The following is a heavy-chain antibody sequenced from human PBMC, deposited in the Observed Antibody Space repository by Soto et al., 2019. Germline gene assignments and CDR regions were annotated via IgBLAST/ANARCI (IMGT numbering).Heavy chain of an antibody. CDR1: GFSLTTSGVG. CDR2: IYWNDDK. Sequence: SGPTLVNPTETLTLTCTFSGFSLTTSGVGVGWIRQTPGKALEWLALIYWNDDKRYSPSLNSGLTITKDTSKNQVVLTVTNMDPVETGTYYCAHSGSGSYDGMDVWGQGTTVTSP. J-gene: IGHJ6*02. D-gene: IGHD3-10*01. V-gene: IGHV2-5*01. CDR3: AHSGSGSYDGMDV.